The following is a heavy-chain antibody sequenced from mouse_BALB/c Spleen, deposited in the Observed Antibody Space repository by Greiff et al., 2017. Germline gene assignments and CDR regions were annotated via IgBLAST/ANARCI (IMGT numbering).Heavy chain of an antibody. Sequence: EVQLVESGGGLVQPGGSRKLSCAASGFTFSSFGMHWVRQAPEKGLEWVAYISSGSSTIYYADTVKGRFTISRDNPKNTLFLQMTSLRSEDTAMYYCARSGYYGSSRLFDYWGQGTTLTVSS. D-gene: IGHD1-1*01. CDR1: GFTFSSFG. CDR3: ARSGYYGSSRLFDY. J-gene: IGHJ2*01. V-gene: IGHV5-17*02. CDR2: ISSGSSTI.